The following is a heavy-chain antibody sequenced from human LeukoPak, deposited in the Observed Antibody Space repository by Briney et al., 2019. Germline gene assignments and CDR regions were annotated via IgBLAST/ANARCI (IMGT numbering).Heavy chain of an antibody. CDR2: INHSGST. CDR3: ARVLAYAGDSSGPIDC. D-gene: IGHD3-22*01. V-gene: IGHV4-34*01. J-gene: IGHJ4*02. Sequence: SETLSLTCAVYGGSFSGYYWSWIRQPPGKGLEWIGEINHSGSTNYNPSLKSRVTISVDTSKNQFSLKLSSVTAADTAVYYCARVLAYAGDSSGPIDCWGQGTLVTVSS. CDR1: GGSFSGYY.